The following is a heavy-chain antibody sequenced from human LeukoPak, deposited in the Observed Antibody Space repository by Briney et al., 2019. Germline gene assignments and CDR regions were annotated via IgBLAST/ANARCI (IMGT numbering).Heavy chain of an antibody. D-gene: IGHD4-17*01. CDR3: AKTSFGDFLHYFDY. J-gene: IGHJ4*02. V-gene: IGHV3-23*01. CDR1: GFTFSSYA. CDR2: ISGSGGST. Sequence: GGSLRLSCAASGFTFSSYAMSWVRQAPGKGLGWVSAISGSGGSTYYADSVKGRFTISRDNSKNTLYLQMNSLRAEDTAVYYCAKTSFGDFLHYFDYWGQGTLVTVSS.